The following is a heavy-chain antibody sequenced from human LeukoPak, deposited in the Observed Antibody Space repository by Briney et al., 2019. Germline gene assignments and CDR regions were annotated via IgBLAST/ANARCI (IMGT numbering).Heavy chain of an antibody. CDR1: GFTFDDYA. CDR2: ISWNSGSI. Sequence: GGSLRLSCAASGFTFDDYAMHWVRQAPGKGLEWVSGISWNSGSIDYADSVKGRFTISRDNAKNSLYLQMNSLRAEDTAVYYCAREWGPGMAIYAFDIWGQGTMVTVSS. CDR3: AREWGPGMAIYAFDI. D-gene: IGHD5-24*01. V-gene: IGHV3-9*01. J-gene: IGHJ3*02.